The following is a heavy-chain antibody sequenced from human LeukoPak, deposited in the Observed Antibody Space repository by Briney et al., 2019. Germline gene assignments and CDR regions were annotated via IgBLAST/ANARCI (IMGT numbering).Heavy chain of an antibody. V-gene: IGHV1-69*13. D-gene: IGHD3-22*01. CDR3: VRDGSYYDSSGYYYLY. CDR2: ITPMFGTA. CDR1: GGTFSSYA. J-gene: IGHJ4*02. Sequence: VASVTVSCKASGGTFSSYAISWVRQAPGQGLEWMGGITPMFGTANYAQKFQGRVTITADESTSTAYMELSSLRSEDTAVYYCVRDGSYYDSSGYYYLYWGQGTLVTVSS.